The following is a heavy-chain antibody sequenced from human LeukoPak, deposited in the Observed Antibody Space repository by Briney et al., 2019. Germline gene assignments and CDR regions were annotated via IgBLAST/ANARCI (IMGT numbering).Heavy chain of an antibody. Sequence: AGGSLRLSCSASGFTFNGYAMHWVRQAPGKGLEYVSAITSNGESTYYSDSVKDRFTISRDNSKNTLYLQMSSLRPEDTAVYYCVKSASTWYLFDYWGQGTLVTVSS. V-gene: IGHV3-64*03. CDR3: VKSASTWYLFDY. CDR1: GFTFNGYA. CDR2: ITSNGEST. D-gene: IGHD6-13*01. J-gene: IGHJ4*02.